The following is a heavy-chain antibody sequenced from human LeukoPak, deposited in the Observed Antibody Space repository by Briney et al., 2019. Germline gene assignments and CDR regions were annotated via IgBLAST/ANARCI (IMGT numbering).Heavy chain of an antibody. CDR3: ARHGGMRQSSGWYLSGLNWFDP. V-gene: IGHV4-39*01. CDR2: IYYSGST. Sequence: SETLSLTCTVSGGSISSSSYYWGWIRQPPGKGLEWIGSIYYSGSTYYNPSLKSRVTISVDTSKNQFSLKLSSVTAADTAVYYCARHGGMRQSSGWYLSGLNWFDPWGQGTLVTVSS. J-gene: IGHJ5*02. CDR1: GGSISSSSYY. D-gene: IGHD6-19*01.